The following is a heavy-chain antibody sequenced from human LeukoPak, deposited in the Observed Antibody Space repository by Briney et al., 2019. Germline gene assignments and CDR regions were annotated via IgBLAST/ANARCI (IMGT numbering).Heavy chain of an antibody. CDR3: AKDYAGDTYYFDY. Sequence: GGSLRLSCAASGFTFSTYTMSWVRQAPGKGLEWVPAISGSGGSTYYADSVKGRFTISRDNSKNTLYLQMNSLRAEDTAVYYCAKDYAGDTYYFDYWGQGTLVTVSS. CDR1: GFTFSTYT. D-gene: IGHD3-16*01. V-gene: IGHV3-23*01. J-gene: IGHJ4*02. CDR2: ISGSGGST.